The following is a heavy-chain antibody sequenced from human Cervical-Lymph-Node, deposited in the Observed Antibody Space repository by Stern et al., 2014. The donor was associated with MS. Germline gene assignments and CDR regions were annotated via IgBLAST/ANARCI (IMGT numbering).Heavy chain of an antibody. V-gene: IGHV1-69*01. CDR2: IIPIFGTA. Sequence: VPLLESGAEVKKPGSSVKVSCKVSGGSFSSYAISWVRQRPGPGIERTGGIIPIFGTANYAQKFQGRVTITADESTSTAYMELSSLRSEDTAVYYCAERDTAMPDYYYYYGMDVWGQGTTVTVSS. J-gene: IGHJ6*02. CDR1: GGSFSSYA. CDR3: AERDTAMPDYYYYYGMDV. D-gene: IGHD5-18*01.